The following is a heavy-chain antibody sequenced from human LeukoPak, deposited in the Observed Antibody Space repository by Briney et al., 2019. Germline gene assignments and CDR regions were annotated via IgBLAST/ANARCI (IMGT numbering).Heavy chain of an antibody. J-gene: IGHJ4*02. D-gene: IGHD6-19*01. CDR3: AKTTTGYSSGRYPGWPADY. Sequence: GGSLRLSCAASGFTFSSYAMYWVRQAPGKGLEWVSGISGSGGGTYYADSVKGRFTISRDNSKNTVYLQMNSLRAEDTAVYYCAKTTTGYSSGRYPGWPADYWAREPWSPSPQ. V-gene: IGHV3-23*01. CDR2: ISGSGGGT. CDR1: GFTFSSYA.